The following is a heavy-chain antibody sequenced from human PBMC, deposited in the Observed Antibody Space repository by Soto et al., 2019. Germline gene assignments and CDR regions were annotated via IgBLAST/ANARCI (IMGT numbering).Heavy chain of an antibody. V-gene: IGHV3-23*01. J-gene: IGHJ4*02. CDR2: ISGSGGST. CDR3: ANQGWKWELRLDY. CDR1: GFTFSSYA. Sequence: VQLLESGGGLVQPGGSLRLSCAASGFTFSSYAMSWVRQAPGKGLEWVSAISGSGGSTYYADSVKGRFTISRDNSKNTLYLQMNSLRAEDTAVYYCANQGWKWELRLDYWGQGTLVTVSS. D-gene: IGHD1-26*01.